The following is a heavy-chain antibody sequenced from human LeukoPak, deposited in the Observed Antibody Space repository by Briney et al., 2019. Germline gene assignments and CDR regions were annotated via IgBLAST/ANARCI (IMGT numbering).Heavy chain of an antibody. CDR2: INGFSSAI. CDR3: TRDGRAPDVVPFDH. V-gene: IGHV3-48*01. D-gene: IGHD2-21*01. J-gene: IGHJ4*02. CDR1: GFTFSDYN. Sequence: GGSLRLSCAASGFTFSDYNMNWVRQAPGKGPEWVSYINGFSSAIYYADSVKGRFTISRENAKNSLSLQMHSLRAEDTAVYCTRDGRAPDVVPFDHWGQGTLVTVSS.